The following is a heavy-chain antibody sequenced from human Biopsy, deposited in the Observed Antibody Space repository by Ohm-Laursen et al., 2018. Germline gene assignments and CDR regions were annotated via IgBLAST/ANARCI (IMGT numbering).Heavy chain of an antibody. CDR3: AREKSGQSGRYFDY. CDR2: VNIDGNIT. CDR1: GYTFSSYW. Sequence: SLRLSCAASGYTFSSYWMHWVRQAPGKGLVWVSRVNIDGNITNYADSAKGRFTISRDSARNTLYLQMNSLRGEDMAVYYCAREKSGQSGRYFDYWGPGTLVSVSS. J-gene: IGHJ4*02. D-gene: IGHD5-12*01. V-gene: IGHV3-74*01.